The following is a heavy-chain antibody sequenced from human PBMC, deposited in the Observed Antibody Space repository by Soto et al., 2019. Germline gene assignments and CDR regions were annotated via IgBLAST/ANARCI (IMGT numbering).Heavy chain of an antibody. D-gene: IGHD2-15*01. CDR2: INAGNGNT. J-gene: IGHJ4*02. V-gene: IGHV1-3*01. Sequence: ASVKVSCKASGYTFTSYAMHWVRQAPGQRLEWMGWINAGNGNTKYSQKFKGRVTITRDTSASTAYMELSSLRSEDTAVYYCARGYCSGGSCYSADDYFDYWGQGTLVTVSS. CDR3: ARGYCSGGSCYSADDYFDY. CDR1: GYTFTSYA.